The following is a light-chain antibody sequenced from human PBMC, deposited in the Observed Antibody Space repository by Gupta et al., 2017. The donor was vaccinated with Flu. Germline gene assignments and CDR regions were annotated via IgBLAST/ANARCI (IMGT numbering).Light chain of an antibody. CDR1: QSISSF. Sequence: DIQMTQSPSSLSASVGHRVTITCRASQSISSFLNWYQQKPGKAPKLLIYAASILQSGVPSRFSGSGSGTDFTLTISSLQPEDFASYFCQQSYSTPPNSFGQGTKLEIK. CDR2: AAS. CDR3: QQSYSTPPNS. J-gene: IGKJ2*03. V-gene: IGKV1-39*01.